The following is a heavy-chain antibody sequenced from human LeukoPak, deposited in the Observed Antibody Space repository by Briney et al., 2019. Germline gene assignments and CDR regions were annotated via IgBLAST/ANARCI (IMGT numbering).Heavy chain of an antibody. D-gene: IGHD4-23*01. CDR1: GLTASSNY. Sequence: GGSLRLSCAASGLTASSNYMTRVRQAPGKGPEWVSVLYSDGSTYYANSVKGRFTISRDNSKNTLYLQIDSLRADDTAVYFCARRPDYGGTPTFDYWGQGTLVTVSS. CDR3: ARRPDYGGTPTFDY. J-gene: IGHJ4*02. V-gene: IGHV3-66*01. CDR2: LYSDGST.